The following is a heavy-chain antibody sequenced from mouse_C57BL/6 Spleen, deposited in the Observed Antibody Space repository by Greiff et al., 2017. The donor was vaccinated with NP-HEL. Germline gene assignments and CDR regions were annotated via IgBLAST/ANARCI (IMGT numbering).Heavy chain of an antibody. Sequence: QVQLPPSFPELVKPGASVKISCKASGYAFSSSWMNWVKQRPGKGLEWIGRIYPGDGDTNYNGKFKGKATLTADKSSSTAYMQLSSLTSEDSAVYFCARSELHAMDYWGQGTSVTVSS. D-gene: IGHD2-1*01. CDR3: ARSELHAMDY. CDR1: GYAFSSSW. CDR2: IYPGDGDT. J-gene: IGHJ4*01. V-gene: IGHV1-82*01.